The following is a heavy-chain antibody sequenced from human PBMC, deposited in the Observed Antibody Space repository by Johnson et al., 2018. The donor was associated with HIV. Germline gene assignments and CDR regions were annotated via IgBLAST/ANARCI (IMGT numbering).Heavy chain of an antibody. D-gene: IGHD7-27*01. Sequence: VQLVESGGGLVQPGGSLRLSCAASGFIFSNYWMTWVRQAPGKGLEWVANIKQDGSEKYYVDSVKGRFTISRDNAKNSLYLQMNSLRAEDTAVYYCARDFGLFLGKDDAFDIWGQGTMVTVSS. CDR3: ARDFGLFLGKDDAFDI. V-gene: IGHV3-7*01. CDR2: IKQDGSEK. CDR1: GFIFSNYW. J-gene: IGHJ3*02.